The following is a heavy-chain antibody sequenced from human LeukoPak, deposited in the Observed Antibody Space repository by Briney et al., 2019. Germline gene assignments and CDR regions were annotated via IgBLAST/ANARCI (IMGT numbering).Heavy chain of an antibody. V-gene: IGHV1-69*06. D-gene: IGHD3-16*01. CDR3: AGGDERRGDDMDF. CDR2: IIPIFGTA. CDR1: GGTFSSYA. Sequence: SVKVSCKASGGTFSSYAISWVRQAPGQGLEWMGGIIPIFGTANYAQKFQGRVTITADKSTSTAYMELSSLRSEDTAVYYCAGGDERRGDDMDFWTRGTLVTVSA. J-gene: IGHJ4*02.